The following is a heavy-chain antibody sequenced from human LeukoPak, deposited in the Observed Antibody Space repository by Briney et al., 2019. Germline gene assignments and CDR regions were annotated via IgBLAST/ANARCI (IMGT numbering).Heavy chain of an antibody. CDR3: ARDYTPHGYSSSWSDY. Sequence: ASVKISCKASGYTFTSYGISWVRQAPGQGLEWMGWISAYNGNTNYAQKLQGRVTMTTDTSTSTAYMELRSLRSDDTAVYYCARDYTPHGYSSSWSDYWGQGTLVTVSS. V-gene: IGHV1-18*01. D-gene: IGHD6-13*01. CDR2: ISAYNGNT. CDR1: GYTFTSYG. J-gene: IGHJ4*02.